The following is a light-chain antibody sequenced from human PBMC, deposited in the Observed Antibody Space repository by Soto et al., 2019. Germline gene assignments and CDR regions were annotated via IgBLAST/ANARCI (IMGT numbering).Light chain of an antibody. CDR3: SSYAGSNNFE. Sequence: QSALTQPPSASGSPGQSVTISCTGTSSDVGDYNYVSWYQQHPGKAPKLMIYEVSKRPSGVPDRFSGSKSGNTASLTVSGLQAEDEADYYCSSYAGSNNFELGTGTKVTVL. CDR2: EVS. CDR1: SSDVGDYNY. V-gene: IGLV2-8*01. J-gene: IGLJ1*01.